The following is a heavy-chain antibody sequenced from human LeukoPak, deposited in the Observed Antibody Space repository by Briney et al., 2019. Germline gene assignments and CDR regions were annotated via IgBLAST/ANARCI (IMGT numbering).Heavy chain of an antibody. V-gene: IGHV1-69*04. CDR1: GGTFSSYA. CDR3: STGTYYYDSSGYYFLFDY. Sequence: SVKVSCKASGGTFSSYAISWVRQAPGQGLEWMGRIIPILGIANYAQKLQGRVTMTTDTSTSTAYMELRSLRSDDTAVYYCSTGTYYYDSSGYYFLFDYWGQGTLVTVSS. CDR2: IIPILGIA. J-gene: IGHJ4*02. D-gene: IGHD3-22*01.